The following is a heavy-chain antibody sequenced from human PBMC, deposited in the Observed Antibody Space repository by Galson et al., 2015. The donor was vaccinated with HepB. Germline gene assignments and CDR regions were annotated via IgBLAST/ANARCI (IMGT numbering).Heavy chain of an antibody. CDR2: IYWDDDK. D-gene: IGHD3-10*01. Sequence: PALVKPTQTLTLTCTFSGFSLSTSGVGVGWIRQPPGKALEWLALIYWDDDKRYSPSLKSRLTITKDTSKNQVVLTMTNMDPVDTATYYCAHWEGITMVRGVIIKGYYFDYWGQGTLVAVSS. J-gene: IGHJ4*02. CDR1: GFSLSTSGVG. V-gene: IGHV2-5*02. CDR3: AHWEGITMVRGVIIKGYYFDY.